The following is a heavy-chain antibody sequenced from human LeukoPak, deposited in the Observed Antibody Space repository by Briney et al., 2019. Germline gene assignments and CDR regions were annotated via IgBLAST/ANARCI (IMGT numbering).Heavy chain of an antibody. CDR2: IRSSSET. CDR3: ARDAGNSGYGCDL. D-gene: IGHD5-12*01. V-gene: IGHV3-48*01. CDR1: GFIFSQHS. Sequence: GGSLRLSCAASGFIFSQHSMNWVRQAPGKGLEWVSHIRSSSETFYADSVKGRFTISRDNARNSLYLQMNNLRGEDTAIYYCARDAGNSGYGCDLWGQGTLVTVSS. J-gene: IGHJ5*02.